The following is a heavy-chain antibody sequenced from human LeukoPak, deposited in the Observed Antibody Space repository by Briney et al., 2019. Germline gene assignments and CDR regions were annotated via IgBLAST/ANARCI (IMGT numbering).Heavy chain of an antibody. CDR1: GFTFSSYA. CDR3: AKDELRGGSFAWAFDI. J-gene: IGHJ3*02. CDR2: ISYDGSNK. V-gene: IGHV3-30-3*01. Sequence: GGSLRLSCAASGFTFSSYAMHWVRQAPGKGLEWVAVISYDGSNKYYADSVKGRFTISRDNSKNTLYLQMNSLRAEDMALYYCAKDELRGGSFAWAFDIWGQGTMVAVSS. D-gene: IGHD2-15*01.